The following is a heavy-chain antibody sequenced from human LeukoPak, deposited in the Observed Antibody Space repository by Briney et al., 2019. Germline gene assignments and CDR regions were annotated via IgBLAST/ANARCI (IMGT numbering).Heavy chain of an antibody. J-gene: IGHJ4*02. CDR3: ARDPEKDYYGSGD. Sequence: SVKVSCKASGGTFSSYAISWVRQAPGQGLEWMGRIIPILGIANYAQKFQGRVTITADKSTSTAYMELSSLRSEDTAVYYCARDPEKDYYGSGDWGQGTLVTVSS. CDR1: GGTFSSYA. CDR2: IIPILGIA. D-gene: IGHD3-10*01. V-gene: IGHV1-69*04.